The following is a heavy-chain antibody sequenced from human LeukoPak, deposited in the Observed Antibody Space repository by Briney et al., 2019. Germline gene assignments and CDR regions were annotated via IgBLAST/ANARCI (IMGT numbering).Heavy chain of an antibody. J-gene: IGHJ4*02. CDR1: GGSISSGDYY. CDR2: IYYSGST. D-gene: IGHD1-26*01. V-gene: IGHV4-30-4*08. Sequence: SQTLSLTCTVSGGSISSGDYYWSWIRQPPGKGLEWIGYIYYSGSTYYNPSLKSRVTISVDTSKNQFSLKLSSVTAADTAEYYCARDRPRGGGSYGYFDYWGQGTLVTVSS. CDR3: ARDRPRGGGSYGYFDY.